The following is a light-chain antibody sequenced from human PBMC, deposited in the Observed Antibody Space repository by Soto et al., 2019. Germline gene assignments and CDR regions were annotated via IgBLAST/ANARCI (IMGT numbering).Light chain of an antibody. CDR3: AGWDADLGGFV. Sequence: QSVLTQPPSASGTPGQRVSISCSGSSSNIGRDPVNWYQHLPGTAPKLLIYENNQRPSGVPDRFSGSKSGTSASLAISGLQSEDEADYFCAGWDADLGGFVFGTGTKLTVL. CDR1: SSNIGRDP. J-gene: IGLJ1*01. CDR2: ENN. V-gene: IGLV1-44*01.